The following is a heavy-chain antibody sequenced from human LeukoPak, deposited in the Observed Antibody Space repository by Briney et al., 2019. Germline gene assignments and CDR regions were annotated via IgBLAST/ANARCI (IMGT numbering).Heavy chain of an antibody. Sequence: PSETLSLTCTVSGGSISSYYWSWIRQPPGKGLEWIGYIYYSGSTYYNPSLKSRVTISVDTSKNQFSLKLSSVTAADMAVYYCARRIVADIWGAFDIWGQGTMVTVSS. D-gene: IGHD5-12*01. CDR1: GGSISSYY. CDR2: IYYSGST. J-gene: IGHJ3*02. V-gene: IGHV4-59*08. CDR3: ARRIVADIWGAFDI.